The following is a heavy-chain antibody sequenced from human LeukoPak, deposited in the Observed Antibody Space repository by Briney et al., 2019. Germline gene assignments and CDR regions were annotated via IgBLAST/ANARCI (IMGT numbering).Heavy chain of an antibody. CDR2: ISSSSSYI. Sequence: GGSLRLSCAASGFTFSSYSMNWVRQAPGKGLEWVSSISSSSSYIYYADSVKGRFTISRDNAKNSLYLQMNSLRAEDTAVYYCARDPIQWLATFDYWGQGTLVTVSS. CDR1: GFTFSSYS. D-gene: IGHD6-19*01. J-gene: IGHJ4*02. CDR3: ARDPIQWLATFDY. V-gene: IGHV3-21*01.